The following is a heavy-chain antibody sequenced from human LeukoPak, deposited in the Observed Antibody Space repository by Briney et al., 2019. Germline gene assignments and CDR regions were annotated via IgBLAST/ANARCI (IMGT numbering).Heavy chain of an antibody. CDR2: ISAYNGNT. Sequence: ASVKVSCKASGYTFTSYGISWVRQAPGQGLEWMGWISAYNGNTNYAQKLQGRVTMTTDTCTSTAYMELRSLRSDDTAVYYCVTAAGTYFDYWGQGTLVTVSP. CDR3: VTAAGTYFDY. V-gene: IGHV1-18*04. J-gene: IGHJ4*02. D-gene: IGHD6-19*01. CDR1: GYTFTSYG.